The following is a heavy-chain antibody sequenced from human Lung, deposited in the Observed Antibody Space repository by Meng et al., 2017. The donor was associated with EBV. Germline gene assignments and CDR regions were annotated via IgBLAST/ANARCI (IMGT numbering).Heavy chain of an antibody. CDR3: VTTTVRGVNWIDP. CDR1: GVSISSYY. J-gene: IGHJ5*02. Sequence: QVQLQESGPGLVKPSETLSRPCIVSGVSISSYYWGWIRQPAGKGLEWIGYIYYSGSTYYHPSLKSRVTISVDTSKNQFSLNLTFVTAADTAVYYCVTTTVRGVNWIDPWGQGTLVTVSS. CDR2: IYYSGST. V-gene: IGHV4-59*06. D-gene: IGHD3-10*01.